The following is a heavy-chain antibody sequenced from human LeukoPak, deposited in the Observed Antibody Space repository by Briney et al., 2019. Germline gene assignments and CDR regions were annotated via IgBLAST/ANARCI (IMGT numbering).Heavy chain of an antibody. CDR2: IYYSGST. CDR1: GGSISSYY. Sequence: PSETLSLTCTVSGGSISSYYWNWIRQPPGKRLEWIGYIYYSGSTNYNPSLKSRVTISVDTSKNQFSLNLSSVTAADTAVYYCARALDYSTTNLDYWGQGTLVTVSS. J-gene: IGHJ4*02. CDR3: ARALDYSTTNLDY. D-gene: IGHD4-11*01. V-gene: IGHV4-59*01.